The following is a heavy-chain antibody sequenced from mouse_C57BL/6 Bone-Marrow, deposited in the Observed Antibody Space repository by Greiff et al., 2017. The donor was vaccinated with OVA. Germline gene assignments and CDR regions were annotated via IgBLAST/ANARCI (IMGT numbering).Heavy chain of an antibody. CDR1: GYTFTTYW. J-gene: IGHJ3*01. CDR3: ARPYGSSLAWFAY. D-gene: IGHD1-1*01. Sequence: VQLQQSGAELVRPGTSVKMSCKASGYTFTTYWIGWAKQRPGHGLEWIGDIYPGGGYTNYHEKFTGTATLTADKSSSTAYMQFSSLTSEDSAIYYCARPYGSSLAWFAYWGQGTLVTVSA. CDR2: IYPGGGYT. V-gene: IGHV1-63*01.